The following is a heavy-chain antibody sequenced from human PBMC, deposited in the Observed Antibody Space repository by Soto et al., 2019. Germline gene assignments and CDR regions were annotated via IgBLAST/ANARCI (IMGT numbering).Heavy chain of an antibody. CDR3: ARDLPTMDV. J-gene: IGHJ6*02. CDR1: GYTFTSYG. CDR2: IRAYNGNT. Sequence: QVQLVQSGAEVKKPGASVKVSCKASGYTFTSYGISWVRQAPGQGLEWLGWIRAYNGNTNYAQQLQGRVNMTTDTSTRTAYRELRSLRSDDTAVYYSARDLPTMDVWGQGTTVTVSS. V-gene: IGHV1-18*01.